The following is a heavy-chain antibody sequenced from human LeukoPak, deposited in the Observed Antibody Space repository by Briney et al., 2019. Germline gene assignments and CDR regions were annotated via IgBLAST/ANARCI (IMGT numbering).Heavy chain of an antibody. J-gene: IGHJ3*02. D-gene: IGHD1-26*01. V-gene: IGHV3-7*01. CDR1: GVTFSSYW. Sequence: GGSLRLSCAASGVTFSSYWMSWVRQAPGKGLEWVANIKQDGSEKYYVDSVKGRFTISRDNAKNSLYLQMNSLRAEDTAVYYCAFYSGSYAEDAFDIWGQGTMVTVSS. CDR2: IKQDGSEK. CDR3: AFYSGSYAEDAFDI.